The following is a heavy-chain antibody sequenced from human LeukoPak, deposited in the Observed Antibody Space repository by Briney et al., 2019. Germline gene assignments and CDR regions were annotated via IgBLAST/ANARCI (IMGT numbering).Heavy chain of an antibody. D-gene: IGHD3-22*01. J-gene: IGHJ5*02. CDR1: GGSISSYY. Sequence: SETLSLTCTVSGGSISSYYWSWIRQPPGKGLEWIGRIYTSGSTTYNPSLKSRVTISVDTSKNQFSLKLSSVTAADTAVYYCARANYDSSGYYSSDLWFDPWGQGTLVTVSS. V-gene: IGHV4-4*07. CDR2: IYTSGST. CDR3: ARANYDSSGYYSSDLWFDP.